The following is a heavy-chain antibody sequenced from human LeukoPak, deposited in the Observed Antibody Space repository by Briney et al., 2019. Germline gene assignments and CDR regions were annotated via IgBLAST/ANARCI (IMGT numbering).Heavy chain of an antibody. Sequence: PGGSLRLSCAASGFTFSSYWMSWVRQAPGKGLEWVSVIYSGGSTYYADSVKGRFTISRDNSKNTLYLQMNSLRAEDTAVYYCARALSYWGQGTLVTVSS. CDR3: ARALSY. V-gene: IGHV3-66*01. J-gene: IGHJ4*02. CDR1: GFTFSSYW. CDR2: IYSGGST.